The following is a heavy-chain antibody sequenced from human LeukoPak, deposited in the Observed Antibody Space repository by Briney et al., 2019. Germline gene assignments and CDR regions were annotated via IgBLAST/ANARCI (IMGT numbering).Heavy chain of an antibody. D-gene: IGHD3-10*01. Sequence: GGSLRLSCAASGFTFNNYAMTWVRQAPGKGLEWISAITGSGDNAYYADSVKGRLTISRDNSKNTLYLQMSSLRAEDTAVYYCAKDRPPGSSGFDCWGQGPRITVSS. CDR3: AKDRPPGSSGFDC. CDR1: GFTFNNYA. CDR2: ITGSGDNA. V-gene: IGHV3-23*01. J-gene: IGHJ4*02.